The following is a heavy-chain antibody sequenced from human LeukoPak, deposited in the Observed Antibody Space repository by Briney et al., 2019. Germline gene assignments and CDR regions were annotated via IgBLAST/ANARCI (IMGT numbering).Heavy chain of an antibody. CDR1: GFAFSTYA. J-gene: IGHJ6*02. CDR3: ARNLVYAITHNYYYYGMDV. Sequence: GGSLRLSCAASGFAFSTYAMSWVRQAPGKGLEWVSAVRGSGSDTYYADSVKGRFTISRDNAKNSLYLQMNSLRAEDTAVYYCARNLVYAITHNYYYYGMDVWGQGTTVTVSS. D-gene: IGHD2-8*01. CDR2: VRGSGSDT. V-gene: IGHV3-23*01.